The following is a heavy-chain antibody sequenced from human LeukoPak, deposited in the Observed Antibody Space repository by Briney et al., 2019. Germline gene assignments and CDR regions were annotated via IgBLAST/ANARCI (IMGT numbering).Heavy chain of an antibody. Sequence: GSLTLSCVGSGFTVSSYAMSGVRQAGERELDWVSAISASGGRTYHADSVNGRFTISRVNAKNTLYLQMNSLRAEDTAVYYCARTPDWYFDLWGRGTLVTVSS. V-gene: IGHV3-23*01. CDR2: ISASGGRT. CDR1: GFTVSSYA. J-gene: IGHJ2*01. CDR3: ARTPDWYFDL. D-gene: IGHD1-14*01.